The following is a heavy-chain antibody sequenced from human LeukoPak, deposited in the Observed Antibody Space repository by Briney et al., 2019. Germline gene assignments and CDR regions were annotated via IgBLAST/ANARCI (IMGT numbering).Heavy chain of an antibody. CDR1: GGTFSSYA. Sequence: ASVKVSCKASGGTFSSYAISWVRQAPGQGLEWMGGIIPIFGTANYAQKFQGRVTITADESTSTAYMELNSLRSEDTAVYYCARESEYYDFWSGPNWFDPWGQGTLVTVS. J-gene: IGHJ5*02. D-gene: IGHD3-3*01. CDR2: IIPIFGTA. V-gene: IGHV1-69*13. CDR3: ARESEYYDFWSGPNWFDP.